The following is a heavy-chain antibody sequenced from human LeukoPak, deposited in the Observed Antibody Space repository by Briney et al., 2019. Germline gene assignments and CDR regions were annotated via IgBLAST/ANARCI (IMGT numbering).Heavy chain of an antibody. Sequence: GRSLRLSCAASGFTFSSYAMHWVRQAPGKGLEWVAVISYDGSNKYYADSVKGRFTISRDNAKNSLYLQMNSLRAEDTAVYYCARGKLGCPGRYWGQGTLVTVSS. CDR2: ISYDGSNK. CDR3: ARGKLGCPGRY. J-gene: IGHJ4*02. D-gene: IGHD6-19*01. CDR1: GFTFSSYA. V-gene: IGHV3-30-3*01.